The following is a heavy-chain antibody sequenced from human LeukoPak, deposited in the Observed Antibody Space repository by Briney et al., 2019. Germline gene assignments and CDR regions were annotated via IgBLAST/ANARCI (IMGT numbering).Heavy chain of an antibody. J-gene: IGHJ4*02. Sequence: PGGSLRLSCAASGFTFSSYGMHWVRQAPGKGLEWVAVISYDGSNKYYADSVKGRFTISRDNFKNTLYLQMNSLRAEDTAVYYCAKALDGDYYFDYWGQGTLVTVSS. CDR3: AKALDGDYYFDY. CDR1: GFTFSSYG. D-gene: IGHD4-17*01. CDR2: ISYDGSNK. V-gene: IGHV3-30*18.